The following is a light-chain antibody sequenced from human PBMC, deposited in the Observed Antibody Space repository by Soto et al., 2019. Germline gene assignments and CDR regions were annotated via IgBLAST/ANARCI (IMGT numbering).Light chain of an antibody. Sequence: QSALTQPASVSGSPGQSITISCTGTSSDVGSYNLVSWYQQHPGKAPKLMIYEVSKRPSGVSNRFSGSKSGNTASLTISGLQAGDEADYYCCSYAGSSTGVFGGGTKLTVL. J-gene: IGLJ3*02. CDR1: SSDVGSYNL. CDR2: EVS. V-gene: IGLV2-23*02. CDR3: CSYAGSSTGV.